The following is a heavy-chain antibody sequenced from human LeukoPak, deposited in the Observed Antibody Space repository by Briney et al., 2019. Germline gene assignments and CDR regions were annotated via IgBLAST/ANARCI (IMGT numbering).Heavy chain of an antibody. CDR2: ISLSGNNR. D-gene: IGHD6-19*01. Sequence: PGGSLRLSCAASGFIFSDYYMSWIRQTPGKGLEWVAYISLSGNNRDYADSVKGRFSISRDNDKESLYLQMNSLRAEDTAVYYXXXXXXXXGYGSGRSVLWGQGTLVTVSS. J-gene: IGHJ1*01. CDR3: XXXXXXXGYGSGRSVL. V-gene: IGHV3-11*01. CDR1: GFIFSDYY.